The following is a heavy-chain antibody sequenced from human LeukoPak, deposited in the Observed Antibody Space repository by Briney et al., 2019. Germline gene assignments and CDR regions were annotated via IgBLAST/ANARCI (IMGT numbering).Heavy chain of an antibody. CDR1: GFTFNSYG. CDR3: ARDYYDSSGYYNFY. Sequence: PGGSLRLSCAASGFTFNSYGMHWVRQAPGKGLEWVAFIRYDGSDKYYADSVKGRFTISRDNAKNSLYLQMNSLRAEDTAVYYCARDYYDSSGYYNFYWGQGTLVTVSS. J-gene: IGHJ4*02. V-gene: IGHV3-30*02. D-gene: IGHD3-22*01. CDR2: IRYDGSDK.